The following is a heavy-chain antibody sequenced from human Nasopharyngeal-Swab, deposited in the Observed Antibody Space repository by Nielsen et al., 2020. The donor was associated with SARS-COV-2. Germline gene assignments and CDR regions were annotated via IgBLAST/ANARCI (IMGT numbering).Heavy chain of an antibody. J-gene: IGHJ4*02. CDR1: GGAISRDSYY. V-gene: IGHV4-39*01. CDR3: ARPKYSGYDDEFGAYFDY. Sequence: GSLRLSCAVSGGAISRDSYYWSWIRQPPGKGPEWIGSIYYSGSTYYNPSLKSQVTISVDTSKNQFSLKLSSVTTADTAVYYCARPKYSGYDDEFGAYFDYWGQGTLVTASS. CDR2: IYYSGST. D-gene: IGHD5-12*01.